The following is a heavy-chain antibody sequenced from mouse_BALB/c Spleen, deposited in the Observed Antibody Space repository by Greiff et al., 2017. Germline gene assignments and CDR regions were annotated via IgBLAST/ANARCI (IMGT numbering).Heavy chain of an antibody. CDR3: ANYDGFDY. V-gene: IGHV5-9-3*01. J-gene: IGHJ2*01. CDR1: GFTFSSYA. CDR2: ISSGGSYT. D-gene: IGHD2-4*01. Sequence: EVQRVESGGGLVKPGGSLKLSCAASGFTFSSYAMSWVRQTPEKRLEWVATISSGGSYTYYPDSVKGRFTISRDNAKNTLYLQMSSLRSEDTAMYYCANYDGFDYWGQGTTLTVSS.